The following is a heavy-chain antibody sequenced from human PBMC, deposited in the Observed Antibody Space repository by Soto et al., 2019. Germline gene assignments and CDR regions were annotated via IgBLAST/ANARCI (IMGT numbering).Heavy chain of an antibody. Sequence: PSETLSLTCTVSGGSISSYYWSWIRQPPGKGLEWIGYIYYSGSTNYNPSLKSRVTISVDTSKNQFSLKLSSVTAADTAVYYCVGSDWAERYYFDYWGQGTLVTVSS. CDR1: GGSISSYY. D-gene: IGHD6-19*01. V-gene: IGHV4-59*01. J-gene: IGHJ4*02. CDR3: VGSDWAERYYFDY. CDR2: IYYSGST.